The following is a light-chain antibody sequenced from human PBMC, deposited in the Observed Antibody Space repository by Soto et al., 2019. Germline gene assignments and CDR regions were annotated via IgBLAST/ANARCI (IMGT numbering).Light chain of an antibody. J-gene: IGLJ2*01. CDR1: SWHSSYT. CDR3: QTWGTGFRV. V-gene: IGLV4-69*01. CDR2: LNSDGSH. Sequence: QLVLTQSPSASASLGASVKLTCTLSSWHSSYTIAWHQQQPEKGPRYLMKLNSDGSHSKGDGIPDRFSGSSSGAERYLTISSLQSEDEADYYCQTWGTGFRVFGGGTKVTVL.